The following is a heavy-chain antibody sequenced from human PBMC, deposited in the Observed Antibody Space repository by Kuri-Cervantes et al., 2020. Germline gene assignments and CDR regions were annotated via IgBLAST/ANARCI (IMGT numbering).Heavy chain of an antibody. Sequence: ASVKVSCKASGYTFTAYYIHWVRQAPGQGLEWMGWINPNSGGTDYAQKFQGRVTMTRNTSISTAYMELSSLRSEDTAVYYCARVDYGGNLDYWGQGTLVTVSS. J-gene: IGHJ4*02. CDR2: INPNSGGT. CDR1: GYTFTAYY. D-gene: IGHD4-23*01. V-gene: IGHV1-2*02. CDR3: ARVDYGGNLDY.